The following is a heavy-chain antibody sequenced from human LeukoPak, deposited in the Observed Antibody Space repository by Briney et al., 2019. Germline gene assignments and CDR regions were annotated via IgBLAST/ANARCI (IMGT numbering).Heavy chain of an antibody. V-gene: IGHV4-34*09. D-gene: IGHD3-22*01. CDR3: ARFQRPYYYDSSGFSLDY. J-gene: IGHJ4*02. Sequence: PSETLSLTCTVSGGSISSYYWSWIRQPPGKGLEWIGEINHSGSTNYNPSLKSRVTISVDTSKNQFSLKLSSVTAADTAVYYCARFQRPYYYDSSGFSLDYWGQGTLVTVSS. CDR2: INHSGST. CDR1: GGSISSYY.